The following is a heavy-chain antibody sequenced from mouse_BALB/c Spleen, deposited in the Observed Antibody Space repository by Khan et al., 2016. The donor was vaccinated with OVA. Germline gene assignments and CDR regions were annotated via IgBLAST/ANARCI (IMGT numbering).Heavy chain of an antibody. J-gene: IGHJ2*01. V-gene: IGHV5-12-1*01. Sequence: EVELVESGGGLVKPGGSLKLSCAASGFAFSSYDMSWVRQTPEKRLEWVAFISIGGGTTYYPDTVKGRITISRDNAQNTLYLQLNSMKSEDTAMYYCTRSHYYCSNYSFDCWCQGTTLTVSS. D-gene: IGHD1-1*01. CDR2: ISIGGGTT. CDR3: TRSHYYCSNYSFDC. CDR1: GFAFSSYD.